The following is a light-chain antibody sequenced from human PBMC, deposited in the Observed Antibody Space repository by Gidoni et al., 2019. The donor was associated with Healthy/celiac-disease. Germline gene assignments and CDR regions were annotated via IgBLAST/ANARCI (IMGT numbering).Light chain of an antibody. Sequence: EIVLTQSPATLSVSPGERATLSCRASKSVSSNLAWYQQKPGNAPRLLIYGASTRATGIPARFSGSGSGTEFTLTISSLQSEDFAVYYCQQYNNWPRTFGQGTKVEIK. J-gene: IGKJ1*01. CDR2: GAS. V-gene: IGKV3-15*01. CDR1: KSVSSN. CDR3: QQYNNWPRT.